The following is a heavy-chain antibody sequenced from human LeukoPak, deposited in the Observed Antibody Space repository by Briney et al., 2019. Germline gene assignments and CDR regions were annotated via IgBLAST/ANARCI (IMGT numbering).Heavy chain of an antibody. CDR1: GGSISSYY. J-gene: IGHJ4*02. Sequence: SETLSLTCTVSGGSISSYYWSWIRQPPGKGLEWIGYIYYSGSTNYNPSLKCRVSISVDTSKNQFSLKLSSVTAADTAVYYCARTGSTVTMLYPFDHWGQGTLVTVSS. CDR2: IYYSGST. D-gene: IGHD4-17*01. V-gene: IGHV4-59*01. CDR3: ARTGSTVTMLYPFDH.